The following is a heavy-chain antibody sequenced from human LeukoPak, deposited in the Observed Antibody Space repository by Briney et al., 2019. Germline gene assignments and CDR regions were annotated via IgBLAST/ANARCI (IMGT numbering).Heavy chain of an antibody. CDR3: ARDRHANYVCDYFDL. CDR2: IYSSGST. J-gene: IGHJ4*02. CDR1: GGSIESYY. Sequence: SETLSLTCTVSGGSIESYYWSWIRQAAGKGLEWIGRIYSSGSTNYNASLMGRVTMSVDTSKNQVSLKLSSVTAADTAVYYCARDRHANYVCDYFDLWGQGALVTVSS. D-gene: IGHD3-10*02. V-gene: IGHV4-4*07.